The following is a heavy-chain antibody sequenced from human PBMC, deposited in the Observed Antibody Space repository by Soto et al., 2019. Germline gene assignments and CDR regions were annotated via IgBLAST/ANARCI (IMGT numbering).Heavy chain of an antibody. V-gene: IGHV1-2*04. CDR2: INPNSGGT. D-gene: IGHD3-10*01. CDR3: ARGPWYYYGSGSYYNSPRFDY. CDR1: GYTFTGYY. Sequence: ASVKVSCKASGYTFTGYYMHWVRQAPGQGLEWMGWINPNSGGTNYAQKFQGWVTMTRDTSISTAYMELSRLRSDDTAVYYCARGPWYYYGSGSYYNSPRFDYWGQGTLVTV. J-gene: IGHJ4*02.